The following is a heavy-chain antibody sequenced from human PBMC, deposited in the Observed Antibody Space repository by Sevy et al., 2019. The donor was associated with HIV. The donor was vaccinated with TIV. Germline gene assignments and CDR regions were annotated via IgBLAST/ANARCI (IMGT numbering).Heavy chain of an antibody. CDR3: AGGNGGGRGYS. CDR2: IYYNGHI. Sequence: SETLSLTCTVSGGSITSLYWNWIRQPPGKGLEWIANIYYNGHINYNPSLKSRVTLSLDTSQNQFSLRLSSVTAADTAKYYWAGGNGGGRGYSWGQGTLVTVSS. J-gene: IGHJ4*02. CDR1: GGSITSLY. D-gene: IGHD3-16*01. V-gene: IGHV4-59*08.